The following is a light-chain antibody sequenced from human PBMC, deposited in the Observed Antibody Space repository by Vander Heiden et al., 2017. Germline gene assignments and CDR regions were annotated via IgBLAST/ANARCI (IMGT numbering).Light chain of an antibody. CDR3: QQYGSSPWT. Sequence: EIVLTQSPGTLSSSPGKRATLSCRASQSVTSSYLAWYQQKPGQPPRLLMYDVSTRASGVPDRFSGSGSGTDFTLTISRLEPEDFVVYYCQQYGSSPWTFGQGTKVEIK. CDR2: DVS. J-gene: IGKJ1*01. V-gene: IGKV3-20*01. CDR1: QSVTSSY.